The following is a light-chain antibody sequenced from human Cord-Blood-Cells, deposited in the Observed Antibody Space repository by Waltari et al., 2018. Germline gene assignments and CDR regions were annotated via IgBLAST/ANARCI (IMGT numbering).Light chain of an antibody. CDR3: QQYNRYAPT. V-gene: IGKV1-16*02. J-gene: IGKJ4*01. Sequence: DIQMTQSPSSLSASVGDSVTITRRASQGIGNELAWFQQKPGKAPKSLMYGAARLQSEVTSKFSCSGSGTDCALTISILQPEDFATYYCQQYNRYAPTCGGGTRVGIK. CDR1: QGIGNE. CDR2: GAA.